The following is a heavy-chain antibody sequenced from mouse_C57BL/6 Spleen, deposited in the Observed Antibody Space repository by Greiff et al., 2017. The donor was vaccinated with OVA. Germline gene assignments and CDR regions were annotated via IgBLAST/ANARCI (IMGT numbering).Heavy chain of an antibody. D-gene: IGHD4-1*02. CDR3: AREADPTPMDY. V-gene: IGHV1-80*01. Sequence: QVQLQQSGAELVKPGASVKISCKASGYAFSSYWMNWVKQRPGKGLEWIGQIYPGDGDTNYNGKFKGKATLTADKSSSTAYIQLSSLTSEDSAVYFCAREADPTPMDYWGQGTSVTVSS. J-gene: IGHJ4*01. CDR1: GYAFSSYW. CDR2: IYPGDGDT.